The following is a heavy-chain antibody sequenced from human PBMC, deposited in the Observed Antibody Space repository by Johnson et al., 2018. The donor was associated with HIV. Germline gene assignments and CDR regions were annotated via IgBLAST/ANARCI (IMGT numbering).Heavy chain of an antibody. CDR1: GFTFSDAW. CDR2: IKEDGSDK. CDR3: AKEQLLRAFDI. Sequence: VQLVESGGGLVQPGGSLRLSCAVSGFTFSDAWMSWVRQAPGKGLEWVATIKEDGSDKYYVDSVKGRFTISRDNAKNSLYLQMKSLRPDDTAVYYCAKEQLLRAFDIWGQGTMVTVSS. V-gene: IGHV3-7*01. D-gene: IGHD2-15*01. J-gene: IGHJ3*02.